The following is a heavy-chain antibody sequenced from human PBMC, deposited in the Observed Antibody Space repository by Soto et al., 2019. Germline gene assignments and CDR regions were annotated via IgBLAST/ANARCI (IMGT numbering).Heavy chain of an antibody. CDR3: ARVSGYYAGDAFDI. V-gene: IGHV4-30-4*01. CDR1: GGSISSGDYY. J-gene: IGHJ3*02. D-gene: IGHD3-22*01. Sequence: SETLSLTCTVSGGSISSGDYYWSWIRQPPGKGLEWIGYIYYSGSTYYNPSLKSRVTISVDTSKNQFSLKLSSVTAADTAVYYCARVSGYYAGDAFDIWGQGTMVTVSS. CDR2: IYYSGST.